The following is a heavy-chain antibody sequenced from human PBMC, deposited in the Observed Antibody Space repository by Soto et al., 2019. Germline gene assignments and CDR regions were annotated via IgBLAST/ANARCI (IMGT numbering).Heavy chain of an antibody. CDR1: GFTFSSYA. V-gene: IGHV3-23*01. CDR2: ISNSGGNT. CDR3: AKGSYSDNREVDY. D-gene: IGHD4-4*01. J-gene: IGHJ4*02. Sequence: EVQLLQSGGGLAQPGGSLRLSCAASGFTFSSYAMSWVRQAPGKGLEWVSAISNSGGNTYYADSVKGRFTISRDNSMNTLYLQMNGLRAEDTAVYYCAKGSYSDNREVDYWGQGTLVTVSS.